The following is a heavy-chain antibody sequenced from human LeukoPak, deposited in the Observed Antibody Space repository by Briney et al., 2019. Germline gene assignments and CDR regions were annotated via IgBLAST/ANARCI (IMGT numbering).Heavy chain of an antibody. CDR3: ARGVRTYAFDI. J-gene: IGHJ3*02. CDR2: IYYSGST. V-gene: IGHV4-59*01. CDR1: GGSISSYY. Sequence: SETLSLTCTVSGGSISSYYWSWIRQPPGKGLEWIGYIYYSGSTNYNPSLKSRVTISVDTSKNQFSLKLSSVTAADTAVYYCARGVRTYAFDIWGQGTMVTVSS. D-gene: IGHD1-26*01.